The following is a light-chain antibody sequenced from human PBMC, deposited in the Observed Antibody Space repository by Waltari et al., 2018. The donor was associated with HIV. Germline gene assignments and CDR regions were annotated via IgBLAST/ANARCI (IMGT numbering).Light chain of an antibody. J-gene: IGKJ1*01. CDR2: GAS. V-gene: IGKV3-20*01. Sequence: EIVLTQSPGTLSLSPGERATLSCRASQSVSSSYLAWYQQKPGQAPRLLIYGASSRATGIPDRFSGSGSGTDFTLTISRLEPEDFAVYYCQQYGSSPPRTFGRDQGGNQT. CDR3: QQYGSSPPRT. CDR1: QSVSSSY.